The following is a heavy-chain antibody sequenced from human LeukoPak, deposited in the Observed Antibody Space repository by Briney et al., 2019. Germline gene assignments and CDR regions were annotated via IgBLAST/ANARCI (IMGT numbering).Heavy chain of an antibody. CDR1: GGSFSDYY. Sequence: SETLSLTCAVYGGSFSDYYWSWIRQPPGKGLKWIGETHHSGSTNYNPSLKSRVAISVDTSKNQFSLKLSSVTAADTAVYYCASESIAARRGYFDYWGQGTLVTVSS. V-gene: IGHV4-34*01. CDR2: THHSGST. J-gene: IGHJ4*02. D-gene: IGHD6-6*01. CDR3: ASESIAARRGYFDY.